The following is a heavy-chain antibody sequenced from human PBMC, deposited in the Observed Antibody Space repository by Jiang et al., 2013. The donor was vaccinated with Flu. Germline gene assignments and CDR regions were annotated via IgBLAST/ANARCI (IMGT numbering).Heavy chain of an antibody. V-gene: IGHV1-2*02. D-gene: IGHD1-26*01. CDR2: INPNSGGT. CDR3: ARRVVGATGDYFDY. Sequence: GAEVKKPGASVKVSCKASGYTFTGYYMHWVRQAPGQGLEWMGWINPNSGGTNYAQKFQGRVTMTRDTSISTAYMELSRLRSDDTAVYYCARRVVGATGDYFDYWGQGTLVTVSS. CDR1: GYTFTGYY. J-gene: IGHJ4*02.